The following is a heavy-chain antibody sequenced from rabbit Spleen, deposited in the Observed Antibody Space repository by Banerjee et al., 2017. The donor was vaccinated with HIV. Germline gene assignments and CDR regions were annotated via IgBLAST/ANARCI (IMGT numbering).Heavy chain of an antibody. V-gene: IGHV1S40*01. CDR2: IYTSSGNT. CDR3: ARDTSSSFSSYGMDL. J-gene: IGHJ6*01. Sequence: QSLEESGGGLVQPEGSLTLTCTASGFSFSSSYYMCWVRQAPGKGLELIACIYTSSGNTYYASWAKGRFTCSKTSSTTVTLQMTRLTAADTATYFCARDTSSSFSSYGMDLWGPGTLVTVS. D-gene: IGHD1-1*01. CDR1: GFSFSSSYY.